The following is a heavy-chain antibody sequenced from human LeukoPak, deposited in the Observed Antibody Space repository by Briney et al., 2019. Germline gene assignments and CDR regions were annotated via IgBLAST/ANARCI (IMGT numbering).Heavy chain of an antibody. J-gene: IGHJ5*02. CDR1: GYSFTIHH. V-gene: IGHV1-46*01. Sequence: ASVTVSFTASGYSFTIHHMHWVRQAPGQGLEWMGLINPSGSSTLYAQKFQGRVTMTRDMSTTTDYMELSSLRSEDTAVYYCARDNSVGDIAWWFDPWGQGTLVTVSS. CDR3: ARDNSVGDIAWWFDP. D-gene: IGHD3-16*02. CDR2: INPSGSST.